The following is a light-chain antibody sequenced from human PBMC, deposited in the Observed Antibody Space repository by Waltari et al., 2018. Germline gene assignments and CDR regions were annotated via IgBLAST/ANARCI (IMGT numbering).Light chain of an antibody. Sequence: EIVMTQSPATLSVSPGARATLSCRASQSVSSNLAWYQQKPGQAPRRLIYGAATRATGIPARFSGSGSGTEFTLTISSLQSEDFAVYYCQQYNNWPPRYTFGQGTKLEIK. CDR3: QQYNNWPPRYT. CDR2: GAA. J-gene: IGKJ2*01. CDR1: QSVSSN. V-gene: IGKV3-15*01.